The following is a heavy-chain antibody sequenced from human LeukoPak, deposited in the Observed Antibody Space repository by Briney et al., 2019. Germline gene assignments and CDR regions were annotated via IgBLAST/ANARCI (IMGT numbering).Heavy chain of an antibody. CDR1: GFTFSSYA. CDR2: ISYDGSNK. D-gene: IGHD5-18*01. J-gene: IGHJ4*02. CDR3: AKGYTYGLTRFCFDY. V-gene: IGHV3-30-3*01. Sequence: GGSLRLSCAASGFTFSSYAMHWVRQAPGKGLEWVAVISYDGSNKYYAGSVKGRFTISRDNSKNTLYLQMNSLRAEDTAVYYCAKGYTYGLTRFCFDYWGQGTLVTVSS.